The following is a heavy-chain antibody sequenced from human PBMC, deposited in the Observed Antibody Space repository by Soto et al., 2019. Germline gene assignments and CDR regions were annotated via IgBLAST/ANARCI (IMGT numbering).Heavy chain of an antibody. D-gene: IGHD2-15*01. V-gene: IGHV1-69*13. J-gene: IGHJ5*02. CDR3: ASQPLGYCSGGSCYYNWFDP. CDR2: IIPIFGTA. CDR1: GGTFSSYA. Sequence: GASVKVSCKASGGTFSSYAISWVRQAPGQGLEWMGGIIPIFGTANYAQKFQGRVTITADESTSTAYMELSSLRSEDTAVYYCASQPLGYCSGGSCYYNWFDPWGQGTLVTVS.